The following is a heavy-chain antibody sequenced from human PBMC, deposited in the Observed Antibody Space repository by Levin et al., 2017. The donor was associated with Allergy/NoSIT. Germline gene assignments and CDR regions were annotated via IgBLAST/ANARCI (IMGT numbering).Heavy chain of an antibody. CDR1: GFTFSSYA. Sequence: GGSLRLSCAASGFTFSSYAMHWVRQAPGKGLEWVAVISYDGSNKYYADSVKGRFTISRDNSKNTLYLQMNSLRAEDTAVYYCARIQGRGFRDYWGQGTLVTVSS. J-gene: IGHJ4*02. D-gene: IGHD3-10*01. V-gene: IGHV3-30*04. CDR3: ARIQGRGFRDY. CDR2: ISYDGSNK.